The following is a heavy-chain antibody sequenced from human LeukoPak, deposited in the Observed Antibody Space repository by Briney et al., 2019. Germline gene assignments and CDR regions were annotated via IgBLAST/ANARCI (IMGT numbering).Heavy chain of an antibody. CDR3: AREEYDDLGY. CDR2: INTDGSSA. V-gene: IGHV3-74*01. CDR1: GFTFSSYA. Sequence: GGSLRLSCAASGFTFSSYAMSWVRQAPGKGLVWVSRINTDGSSASYADAVKGRFTISRDNAKNTLYLQMNSLRAEDTAVYYCAREEYDDLGYWGQGTLVTVSS. D-gene: IGHD3-3*01. J-gene: IGHJ4*02.